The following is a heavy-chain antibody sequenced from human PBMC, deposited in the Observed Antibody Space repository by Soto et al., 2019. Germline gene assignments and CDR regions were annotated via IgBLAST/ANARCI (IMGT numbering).Heavy chain of an antibody. CDR2: IIPIFGTA. Sequence: QVQLVQSGAEVKKPGSSVKVSCKASGGTFSSYAISWVRQAPGQGLEWMGGIIPIFGTANYAQKFQGRVTITADESTSTAYMELSSLRSEDTAVYYCARDLHYGSGSYLWRGWFDPWGQGTLVTVSS. CDR3: ARDLHYGSGSYLWRGWFDP. CDR1: GGTFSSYA. J-gene: IGHJ5*02. D-gene: IGHD3-10*01. V-gene: IGHV1-69*01.